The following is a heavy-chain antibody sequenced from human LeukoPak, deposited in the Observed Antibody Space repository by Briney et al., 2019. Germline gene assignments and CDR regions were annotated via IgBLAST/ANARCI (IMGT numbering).Heavy chain of an antibody. CDR1: GGTFSSYA. J-gene: IGHJ1*01. Sequence: ASVKVSCKASGGTFSSYAISWVRQAPGQGLEWMGGTIPLFGKTNYAEEFQGRVTITADESTSTAYMGLSSLRSEDTAVYYCTRGVFGYIYGSPQAHQIQHWGQGTLVTVSS. CDR3: TRGVFGYIYGSPQAHQIQH. D-gene: IGHD5-18*01. CDR2: TIPLFGKT. V-gene: IGHV1-69*13.